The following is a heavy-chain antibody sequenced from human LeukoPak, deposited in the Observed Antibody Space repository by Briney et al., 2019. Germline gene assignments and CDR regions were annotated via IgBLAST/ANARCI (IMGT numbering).Heavy chain of an antibody. CDR3: ARPTVALRFLEIGAFDI. CDR2: INHSGST. Sequence: PSETLSLTCAVYGGSFSGYYWSWIRQPPGKGLEWIGEINHSGSTNYNPSLKSRVTISVDTSKNQFSLKLSSVTAADTAVYYCARPTVALRFLEIGAFDIWGQGTMVTVSS. CDR1: GGSFSGYY. D-gene: IGHD3-3*01. V-gene: IGHV4-34*01. J-gene: IGHJ3*02.